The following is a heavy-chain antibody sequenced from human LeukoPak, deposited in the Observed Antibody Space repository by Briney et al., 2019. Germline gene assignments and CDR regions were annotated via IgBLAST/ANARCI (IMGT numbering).Heavy chain of an antibody. D-gene: IGHD3-10*01. V-gene: IGHV4-38-2*02. Sequence: SETLSLTCTVSGYSINSAFYWGWIRVPPGKGLEWIGSVFHRGTTYYNSSLKSRVSISIDTSKNQFSLKLNSLTAEDTAMYYCVRDGYYGSGSPGWFGPWGPGTLVIVSS. CDR2: VFHRGTT. J-gene: IGHJ5*02. CDR1: GYSINSAFY. CDR3: VRDGYYGSGSPGWFGP.